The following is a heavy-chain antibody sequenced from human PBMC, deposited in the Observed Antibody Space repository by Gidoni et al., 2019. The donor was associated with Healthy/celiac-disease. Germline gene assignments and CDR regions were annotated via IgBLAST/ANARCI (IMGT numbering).Heavy chain of an antibody. CDR1: GGSFSGYY. Sequence: QVQLQQWGAGLLKPSETLSLTCAVYGGSFSGYYWSWIRQPPGKGLEWIGEINHSGSTNYNPSLKSRVTISVDTSKNQFSLKLSSVTAADTVVYYCARGKKYYYDSSGYSAGYYFDYWGQGTLVTVSS. CDR2: INHSGST. J-gene: IGHJ4*02. V-gene: IGHV4-34*01. CDR3: ARGKKYYYDSSGYSAGYYFDY. D-gene: IGHD3-22*01.